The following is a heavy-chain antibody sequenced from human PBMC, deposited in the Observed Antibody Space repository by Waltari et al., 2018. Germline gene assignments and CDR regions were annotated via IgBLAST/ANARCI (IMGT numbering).Heavy chain of an antibody. Sequence: QVQLVQSGAEVKKPGASVKVSCKASGYTFTSYDINWVRQATGQGHEWMGWSNPNSGNTGYSQKCQGRVTMSRNTSISTAYMELSSLRSEDTAVYYWARKTYYDFWSGYWAEWWFDPWGQGTLVTVSS. V-gene: IGHV1-8*01. CDR2: SNPNSGNT. D-gene: IGHD3-3*01. CDR1: GYTFTSYD. J-gene: IGHJ5*02. CDR3: ARKTYYDFWSGYWAEWWFDP.